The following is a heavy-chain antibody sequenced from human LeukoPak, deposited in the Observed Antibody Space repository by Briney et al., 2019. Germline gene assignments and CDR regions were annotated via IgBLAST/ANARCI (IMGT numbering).Heavy chain of an antibody. J-gene: IGHJ4*02. CDR1: GYTFTSYG. CDR2: ISAYNGNT. CDR3: ARTPPYCSGGSCYWTS. D-gene: IGHD2-15*01. V-gene: IGHV1-18*01. Sequence: ASVTVSCKASGYTFTSYGISWVRQAPGQGLEWMGWISAYNGNTNYAQKLQGRVTMTTDTSTSTAYMELRSLRSDDTAVYYCARTPPYCSGGSCYWTSWGQGTLVTVSS.